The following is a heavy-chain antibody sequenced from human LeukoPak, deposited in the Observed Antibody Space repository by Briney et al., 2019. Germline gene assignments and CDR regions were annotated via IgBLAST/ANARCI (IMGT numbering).Heavy chain of an antibody. J-gene: IGHJ4*02. V-gene: IGHV4-39*01. CDR3: ASDDSGYDN. D-gene: IGHD3-22*01. Sequence: SETLSLTCTVSGGPISSNSYYWGWIRQPPGKGLQWIGNIYYSGSTYYNPSLKSRVTISVDTSKNQFSLKLSSVTATDTAVYYCASDDSGYDNWGQGTLVTVSS. CDR1: GGPISSNSYY. CDR2: IYYSGST.